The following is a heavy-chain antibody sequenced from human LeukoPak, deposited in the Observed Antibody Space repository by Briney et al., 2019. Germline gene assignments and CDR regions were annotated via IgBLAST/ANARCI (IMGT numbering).Heavy chain of an antibody. V-gene: IGHV4-34*01. J-gene: IGHJ3*02. D-gene: IGHD2-2*01. Sequence: SETLSLTCTVSGGSISSYYWSWIRQPPGKGLEWIGEINHSGSTNYNPPLKSRVTISVDTSKNQFSLKLSSVTAADTAVYYCAREVQYQLHAFDIWGQGTMVTVSS. CDR3: AREVQYQLHAFDI. CDR2: INHSGST. CDR1: GGSISSYY.